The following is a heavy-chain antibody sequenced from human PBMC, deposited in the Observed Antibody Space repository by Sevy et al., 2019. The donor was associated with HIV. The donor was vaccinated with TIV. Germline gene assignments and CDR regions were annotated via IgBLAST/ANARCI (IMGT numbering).Heavy chain of an antibody. CDR1: GYTFTGYY. V-gene: IGHV1-2*02. CDR2: INPNSGGT. CDR3: ARGGNVNGMDV. D-gene: IGHD2-15*01. J-gene: IGHJ6*02. Sequence: ASVKVSCKASGYTFTGYYMHWVRQAPGQGLEWMGWINPNSGGTNYAQTFQGRVTMTRDTSISTACMEVSRLRSDDTAVYYCARGGNVNGMDVWGQGTTVTVSS.